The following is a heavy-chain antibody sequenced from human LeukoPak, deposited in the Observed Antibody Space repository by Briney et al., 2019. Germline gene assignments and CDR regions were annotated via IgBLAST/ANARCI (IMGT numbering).Heavy chain of an antibody. D-gene: IGHD4-23*01. J-gene: IGHJ4*02. CDR3: SSHTNYGGNPGEY. CDR1: GFTFSSYS. V-gene: IGHV3-21*01. Sequence: GGSLRLSCAASGFTFSSYSMNWVRQAPGKGLEWVSSISSSSSYIYYADSVKGRFTISRDNAKNSLYLQMNSLRAEDTAVYYCSSHTNYGGNPGEYWGQGTLVTVSS. CDR2: ISSSSSYI.